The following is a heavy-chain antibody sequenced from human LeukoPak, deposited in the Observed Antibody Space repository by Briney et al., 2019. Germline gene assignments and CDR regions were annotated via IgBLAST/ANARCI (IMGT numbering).Heavy chain of an antibody. J-gene: IGHJ4*02. CDR3: ARDQYDTWSRRGNFDS. V-gene: IGHV3-30-3*01. D-gene: IGHD3-3*01. CDR1: GFTLSSYA. Sequence: GGSLRLSCAASGFTLSSYAMHWVRQAPGKGLEWVAVISYDGSNRYYADSVKGRFTISRDNSKSTLYLQMNSLRVEDTAVFYCARDQYDTWSRRGNFDSWGQGTLVIVSS. CDR2: ISYDGSNR.